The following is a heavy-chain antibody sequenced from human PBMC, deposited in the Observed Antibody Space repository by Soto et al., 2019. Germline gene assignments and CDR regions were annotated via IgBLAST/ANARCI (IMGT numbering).Heavy chain of an antibody. CDR2: ISYDGSNK. Sequence: GSLRLSCAASGFTFSSYGMHWVRQAPGKGLEWVAVISYDGSNKYYADSVKGRFTISRDNSKNTLYLQMNSLRAEDTAVYYCATSIAAAGNHNWFDPWGQGTLVTVSS. CDR3: ATSIAAAGNHNWFDP. D-gene: IGHD6-13*01. J-gene: IGHJ5*02. V-gene: IGHV3-30*03. CDR1: GFTFSSYG.